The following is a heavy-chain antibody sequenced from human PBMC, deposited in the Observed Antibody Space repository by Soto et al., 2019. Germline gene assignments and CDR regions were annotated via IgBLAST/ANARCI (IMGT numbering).Heavy chain of an antibody. V-gene: IGHV3-21*04. D-gene: IGHD2-15*01. CDR1: GSTFSSYS. CDR3: ARYIVVVVAPGPGWFDP. J-gene: IGHJ5*02. Sequence: EVQLVESGGGLVKPGGSLRLSCAASGSTFSSYSMNWVRQAPGKGLEWVSSISSSGSTIYYADSVKGRFTISRDNAKNSLYLQMNSLRAEDTAVYYCARYIVVVVAPGPGWFDPWGQGTLVTVSS. CDR2: ISSSGSTI.